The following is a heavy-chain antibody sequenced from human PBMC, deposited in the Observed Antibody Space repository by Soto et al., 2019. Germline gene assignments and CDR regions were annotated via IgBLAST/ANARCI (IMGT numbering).Heavy chain of an antibody. D-gene: IGHD4-17*01. J-gene: IGHJ6*03. CDR3: ATKPGIGVTTTYYYYYMDV. Sequence: GGSLRLSCAASGFTFSSYAMSWVRQAPGKGLEWVSAISGSGGSTYYADSVKGRFTISRDNSKNTLYLQMNSLRAEDTAVYYCATKPGIGVTTTYYYYYMDVWGKGTTVTVSS. V-gene: IGHV3-23*01. CDR2: ISGSGGST. CDR1: GFTFSSYA.